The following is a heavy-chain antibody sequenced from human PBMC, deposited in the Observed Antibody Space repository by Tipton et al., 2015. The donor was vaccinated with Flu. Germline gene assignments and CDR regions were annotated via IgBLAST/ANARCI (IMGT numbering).Heavy chain of an antibody. V-gene: IGHV3-33*01. CDR2: LWSDGSHI. CDR3: VRAVGGSDAF. D-gene: IGHD3-16*01. Sequence: SLRLSCAASGFTFGSYGMDWVRQAPGKGLEWVAYLWSDGSHIHYADSVKGRFTISRDNSKNTLYLQMNSLRDEDTAVYYCVRAVGGSDAFWGQGTLVTVSS. CDR1: GFTFGSYG. J-gene: IGHJ4*02.